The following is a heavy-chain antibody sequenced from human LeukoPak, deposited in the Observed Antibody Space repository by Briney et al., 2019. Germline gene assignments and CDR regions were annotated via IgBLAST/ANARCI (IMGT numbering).Heavy chain of an antibody. CDR2: ISTGGSTI. CDR1: GFTFSSYE. V-gene: IGHV3-48*03. Sequence: GGSLRLSCLVSGFTFSSYEMNWVRQGPGKGLEWVSYISTGGSTIYYADSVKGRFIISRDNAKNSLYMQMNSLRAEDTAIYYCARADWNDDYYYYYMDVWGKGTTVTVSS. D-gene: IGHD1-1*01. CDR3: ARADWNDDYYYYYMDV. J-gene: IGHJ6*03.